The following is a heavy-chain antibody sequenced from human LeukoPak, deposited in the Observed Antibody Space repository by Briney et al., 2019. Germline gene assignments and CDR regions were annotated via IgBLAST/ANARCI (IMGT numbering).Heavy chain of an antibody. Sequence: GSGPTLVNPPETLTLTCTVSGFSLSNARMGVCWIRQPPGKALEWLAHIFSNDEKSYSTSLKSRLTITKDTSKNQVALTMTNMDPVDTATYYCAHRKNYYDSSGYYQAFDYWGQGTLVTVSS. CDR1: GFSLSNARMG. CDR2: IFSNDEK. D-gene: IGHD3-22*01. CDR3: AHRKNYYDSSGYYQAFDY. J-gene: IGHJ4*02. V-gene: IGHV2-26*01.